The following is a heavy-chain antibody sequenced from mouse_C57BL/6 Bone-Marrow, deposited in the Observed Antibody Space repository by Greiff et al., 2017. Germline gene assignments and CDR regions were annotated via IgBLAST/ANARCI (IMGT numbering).Heavy chain of an antibody. CDR1: GFTFTDYY. Sequence: EVKLMESGGGLVQPGGSLSLSCAAAGFTFTDYYMSWVRQPPGKALEWLGFISNKANGYTTEYSASVKGRFTISRDNYQRILHLQINALKAEASATYSCAPQRPFHYAMDYWGQGTSVTVSS. J-gene: IGHJ4*01. V-gene: IGHV7-3*01. CDR3: APQRPFHYAMDY. CDR2: ISNKANGYTT.